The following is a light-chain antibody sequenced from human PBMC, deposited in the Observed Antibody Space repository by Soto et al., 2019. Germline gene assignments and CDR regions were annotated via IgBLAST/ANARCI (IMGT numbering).Light chain of an antibody. CDR2: YDS. J-gene: IGLJ1*01. V-gene: IGLV3-21*04. CDR1: NIGSKS. CDR3: QVWDSSSDHYV. Sequence: SSELTQPPSVSVAPGKTARITCGGINIGSKSVHWYQQKPCQAPVLVIYYDSDRPSGIPERFSGSNSGNTATLTISRVEAGDEADYYCQVWDSSSDHYVFGTGTKLTVL.